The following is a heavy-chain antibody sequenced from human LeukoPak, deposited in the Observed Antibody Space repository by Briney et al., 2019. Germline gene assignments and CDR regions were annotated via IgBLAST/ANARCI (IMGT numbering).Heavy chain of an antibody. CDR2: IYTSGST. CDR1: GGSISSGSYY. Sequence: NSSETLSLTCTVSGGSISSGSYYWSWIRQPAGKGLEWIGRIYTSGSTNYNPSLKSRVTISVDTSKNQFSLKLSSVTAADTAVYYCARADGSYYGRYYYYYMDVWGKGTTVTVSS. V-gene: IGHV4-61*02. D-gene: IGHD1-26*01. J-gene: IGHJ6*03. CDR3: ARADGSYYGRYYYYYMDV.